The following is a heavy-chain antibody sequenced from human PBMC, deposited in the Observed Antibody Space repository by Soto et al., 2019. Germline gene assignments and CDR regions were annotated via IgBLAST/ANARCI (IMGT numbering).Heavy chain of an antibody. J-gene: IGHJ6*03. Sequence: SETLSLTCTVSGGSISTYYWSWVRQPPGKGLEWIGYVYYSGSTNYNPSLKSRVTISVDTSKNQFSLKLTSVTAADTAMYYCARGGRSAYYYYMGIWGKGTTVTVSS. V-gene: IGHV4-59*01. CDR3: ARGGRSAYYYYMGI. CDR1: GGSISTYY. CDR2: VYYSGST.